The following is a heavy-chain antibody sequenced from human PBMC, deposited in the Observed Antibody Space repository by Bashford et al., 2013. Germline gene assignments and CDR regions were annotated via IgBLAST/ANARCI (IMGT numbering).Heavy chain of an antibody. CDR3: ARAVVVGVDQYYFDY. CDR1: GGTFSSYA. D-gene: IGHD1-26*01. V-gene: IGHV1-69*04. J-gene: IGHJ4*02. CDR2: IIPIFSIA. Sequence: SVKVSCKASGGTFSSYAISWVRQAPGQGLEWMGRIIPIFSIANYAQKFQGRVTITADKSTSTAYMELSSLRSEDTAVYYCARAVVVGVDQYYFDYWGQGTLVTVSS.